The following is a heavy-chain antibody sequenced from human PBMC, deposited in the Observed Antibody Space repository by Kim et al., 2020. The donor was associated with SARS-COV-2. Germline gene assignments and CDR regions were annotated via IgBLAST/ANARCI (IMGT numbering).Heavy chain of an antibody. D-gene: IGHD4-17*01. J-gene: IGHJ5*02. Sequence: SETLSLTCTVSGGSISSSSYYWGWIRQPPGKGLEWIGSIYYSGSTYYNPSLKSRVTISVDTSKNQFSLKLSSVTAADTAVYYCAGQDDYGDYAWGQGTLVTVSS. CDR1: GGSISSSSYY. CDR3: AGQDDYGDYA. CDR2: IYYSGST. V-gene: IGHV4-39*01.